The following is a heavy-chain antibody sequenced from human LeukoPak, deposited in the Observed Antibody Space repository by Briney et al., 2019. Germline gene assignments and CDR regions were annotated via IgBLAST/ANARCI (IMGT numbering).Heavy chain of an antibody. J-gene: IGHJ4*02. CDR2: IYWDDDK. CDR1: ECSLSSRGMG. Sequence: KGSCPTLLKPTHTLTLTCSGSECSLSSRGMGVGWIRHLPEKALEWPAVIYWDDDKYYSTPLKTRLNITKDTPKNQVVLTMTNMDPVDTGTYQCARKRSGYYSDFDYSGERTPVTVSS. CDR3: ARKRSGYYSDFDY. V-gene: IGHV2-5*02. D-gene: IGHD5-12*01.